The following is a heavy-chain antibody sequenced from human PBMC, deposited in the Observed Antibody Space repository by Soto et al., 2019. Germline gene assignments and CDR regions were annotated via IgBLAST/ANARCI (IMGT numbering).Heavy chain of an antibody. D-gene: IGHD3-3*01. CDR2: IWYDGSNK. V-gene: IGHV3-33*01. CDR1: GFTFSSYG. J-gene: IGHJ6*03. CDR3: ARGGYDFWSGYSDYYYYMDV. Sequence: GGSLRLSCAASGFTFSSYGMHWVRQAPGKGLEWVAVIWYDGSNKYYADSVKGRFTISRDNSKNTLYLQMNSLRAEDTAVYYCARGGYDFWSGYSDYYYYMDVWGKGTTVTVSS.